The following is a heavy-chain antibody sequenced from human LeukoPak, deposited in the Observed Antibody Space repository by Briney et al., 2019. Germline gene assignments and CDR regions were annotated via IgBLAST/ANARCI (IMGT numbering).Heavy chain of an antibody. V-gene: IGHV3-33*08. Sequence: GGSLSLSCAASGFRLSSYGMHWVRQAPGKGLEWVAYIKFDGDIKYYVEAVKGRFTVSRNNAEEKVFLQMDNLRAEDTAVYFSASPGATSKFDYWGQGTQVTVSS. D-gene: IGHD1-26*01. CDR2: IKFDGDIK. CDR3: ASPGATSKFDY. J-gene: IGHJ4*02. CDR1: GFRLSSYG.